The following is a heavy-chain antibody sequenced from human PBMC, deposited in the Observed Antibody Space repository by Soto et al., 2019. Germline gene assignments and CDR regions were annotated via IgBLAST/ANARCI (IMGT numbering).Heavy chain of an antibody. J-gene: IGHJ6*02. CDR1: GYTFTSYG. CDR3: ARDNAASSSWSYYYYGMDV. D-gene: IGHD6-13*01. Sequence: GASLKVSCEASGYTFTSYGISWVRQAPGQGLEWMGWISAYNGNTNYAQKLQGRVTMTTDTSTSTAYMELRSLRSDDTAVYYCARDNAASSSWSYYYYGMDVWGQGTTVTVSS. V-gene: IGHV1-18*01. CDR2: ISAYNGNT.